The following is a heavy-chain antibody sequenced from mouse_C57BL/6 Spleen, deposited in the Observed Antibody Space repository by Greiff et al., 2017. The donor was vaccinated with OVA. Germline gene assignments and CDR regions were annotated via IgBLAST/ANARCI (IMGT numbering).Heavy chain of an antibody. CDR3: ARDYGSSPFDY. CDR1: GYAFSSYW. CDR2: IYPGDGDT. D-gene: IGHD1-1*01. J-gene: IGHJ2*01. V-gene: IGHV1-80*01. Sequence: QIQLQQSGAELVKPGASVKISCKASGYAFSSYWMNWVKQRPGKGLEWIGQIYPGDGDTNYNGKFKGKATLTADKSSSTAYMQLSSLTSEDSAVYFCARDYGSSPFDYWGQGTTLTVSS.